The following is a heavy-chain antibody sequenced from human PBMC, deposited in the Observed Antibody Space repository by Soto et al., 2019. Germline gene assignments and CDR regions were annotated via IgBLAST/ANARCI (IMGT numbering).Heavy chain of an antibody. D-gene: IGHD3-10*01. J-gene: IGHJ6*02. Sequence: QVQLQESGPGLVKPSETLSLTCTVSGGSISSYYWSWIRQPPGKGLEWIGYIYYSGSTNYNPSLQSRVTISVDTSKNQFSLKLSSVTAADTAVYYCARDSVVSGYGMDVWGQGTTVTVSS. CDR3: ARDSVVSGYGMDV. V-gene: IGHV4-59*01. CDR1: GGSISSYY. CDR2: IYYSGST.